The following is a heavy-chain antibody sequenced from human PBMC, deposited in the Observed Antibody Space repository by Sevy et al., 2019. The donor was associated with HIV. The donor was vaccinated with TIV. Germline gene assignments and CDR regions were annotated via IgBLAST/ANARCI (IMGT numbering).Heavy chain of an antibody. D-gene: IGHD3-16*01. Sequence: ASVKVSCKASGYTFTGYYMHWVRQAPGQGLEWMGWINPNSGDTNYAQKFQGRVTMTRDTSISTAYMELSRLRSDDTAVYYCARENMNDAFDIWGQGTMVTVSS. CDR1: GYTFTGYY. CDR3: ARENMNDAFDI. V-gene: IGHV1-2*02. CDR2: INPNSGDT. J-gene: IGHJ3*02.